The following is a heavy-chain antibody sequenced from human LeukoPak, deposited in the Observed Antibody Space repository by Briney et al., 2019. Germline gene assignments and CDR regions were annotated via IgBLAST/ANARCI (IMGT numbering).Heavy chain of an antibody. CDR3: ARGDCSSTSCYFTVDY. Sequence: ASVTVSFKASGYTFTIYDINWVRQATGQGLEGMGWMNPNSGNTGYAQKFQGRVTITADKSTSTAYMELSSLRSEDTAVYYCARGDCSSTSCYFTVDYWGQGTLVTVSS. CDR1: GYTFTIYD. J-gene: IGHJ4*02. V-gene: IGHV1-8*03. D-gene: IGHD2-2*01. CDR2: MNPNSGNT.